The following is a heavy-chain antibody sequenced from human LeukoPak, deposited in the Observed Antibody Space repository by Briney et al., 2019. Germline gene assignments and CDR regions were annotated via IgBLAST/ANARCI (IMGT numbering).Heavy chain of an antibody. D-gene: IGHD3-22*01. Sequence: GGSLRLSCTASGFTFTSYVMTWVRQAPGKGLEWLSTISGDGGSTFYADSVRGRFTVSRDNSKDTLYMQMQILRAEDTAFYYCARQPHRGYFDTSGYYSDSHLWGQGTLVTVSS. CDR2: ISGDGGST. CDR3: ARQPHRGYFDTSGYYSDSHL. J-gene: IGHJ5*02. CDR1: GFTFTSYV. V-gene: IGHV3-23*01.